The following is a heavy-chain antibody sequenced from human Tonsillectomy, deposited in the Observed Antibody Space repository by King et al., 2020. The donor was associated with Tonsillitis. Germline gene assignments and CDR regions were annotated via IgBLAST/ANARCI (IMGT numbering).Heavy chain of an antibody. J-gene: IGHJ4*02. V-gene: IGHV2-26*01. CDR3: ARIYGDYSTVFDY. D-gene: IGHD4-17*01. CDR1: GFSLSNSRMG. CDR2: IVSTGID. Sequence: TLKESGPVLVKPTETLTLTCTVSGFSLSNSRMGVSWIRQPPGKALEWLAHIVSTGIDSFSTSLKTRLTISKDTSKSQVVLTMTNVDPVDTATYFCARIYGDYSTVFDYWGQGTLVTVSS.